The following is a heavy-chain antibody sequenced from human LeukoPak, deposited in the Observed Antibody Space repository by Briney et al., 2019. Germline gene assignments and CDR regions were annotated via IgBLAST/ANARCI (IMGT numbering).Heavy chain of an antibody. D-gene: IGHD3-3*01. CDR3: ARWRGAQSEFDY. CDR2: IKQDGTKT. J-gene: IGHJ4*02. V-gene: IGHV3-7*01. CDR1: GFTFTRNW. Sequence: GGSLRLSCAASGFTFTRNWMSWVRQAPGKGLEFVANIKQDGTKTEYVDSVKGRFTVSRDNAKNSLYLQMNNVRAEDTAAYYCARWRGAQSEFDYWGQGTLVTVSS.